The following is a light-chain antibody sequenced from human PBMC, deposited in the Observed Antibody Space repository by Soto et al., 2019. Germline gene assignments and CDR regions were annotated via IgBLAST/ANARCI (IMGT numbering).Light chain of an antibody. V-gene: IGKV3-15*01. J-gene: IGKJ1*01. CDR1: QSVNSN. CDR2: GAS. Sequence: EIVITYSPATLSFSRVEGATLSCRASQSVNSNLAWYQQKPGQAPRLLIYGASTRATGIPARFSGSGSGTEFTLTISSLQSEDFAFYYCQQYNNWPRTFGQGTKVDIK. CDR3: QQYNNWPRT.